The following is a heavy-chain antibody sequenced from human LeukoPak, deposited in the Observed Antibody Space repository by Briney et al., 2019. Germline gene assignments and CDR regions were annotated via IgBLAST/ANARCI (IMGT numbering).Heavy chain of an antibody. CDR1: GYTFTSYG. CDR3: AHPPSSDAFYFDY. Sequence: SVKVSCKASGYTFTSYGISWVRRAPGQGLEWMGGIIPIFGTANYAQKFQGRVTITADESTSTAYMELSSLRSEDTAVYYCAHPPSSDAFYFDYWGQGTLVTVSS. J-gene: IGHJ4*02. V-gene: IGHV1-69*13. D-gene: IGHD3-16*01. CDR2: IIPIFGTA.